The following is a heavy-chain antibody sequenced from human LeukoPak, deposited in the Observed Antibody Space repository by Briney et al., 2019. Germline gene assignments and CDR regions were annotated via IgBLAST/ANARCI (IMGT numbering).Heavy chain of an antibody. D-gene: IGHD3-22*01. CDR3: ARDPSNTSGYNAWFDY. CDR2: ISCYNGNT. CDR1: AYTFTSYG. J-gene: IGHJ4*02. Sequence: ASVKVSCKTSAYTFTSYGISWVRQAPGQGLEWMGWISCYNGNTHYAQSYQGRLTMTTDTSTSTAYMELRSLRSDDTAVYYCARDPSNTSGYNAWFDYWGQGTLVTVSS. V-gene: IGHV1-18*01.